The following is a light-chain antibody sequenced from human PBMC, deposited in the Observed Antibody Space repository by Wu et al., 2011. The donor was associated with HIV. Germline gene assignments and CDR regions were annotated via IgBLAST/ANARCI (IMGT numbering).Light chain of an antibody. CDR1: QSVDNY. Sequence: EIVLTQSPATLSLSPGERATLSCRASQSVDNYLAWYRQIPGQAPRLLIYGASTRATGIPDRFSGSGSGTDFTLTITRLEPEDFAMYYCQQYDSSPYTFGQGTKLEIK. CDR2: GAS. CDR3: QQYDSSPYT. J-gene: IGKJ2*01. V-gene: IGKV3-20*01.